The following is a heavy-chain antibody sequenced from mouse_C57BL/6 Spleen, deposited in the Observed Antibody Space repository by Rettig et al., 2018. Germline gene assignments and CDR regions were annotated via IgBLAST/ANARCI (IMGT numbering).Heavy chain of an antibody. J-gene: IGHJ4*01. Sequence: GGGSTDYNSALMSRLSISKDNSKSQVFLKMNSLQTDDTAMYYCAKQLGHYAMDYWGQGTSVTVSS. V-gene: IGHV2-9*01. CDR2: GGGST. CDR3: AKQLGHYAMDY. D-gene: IGHD4-1*01.